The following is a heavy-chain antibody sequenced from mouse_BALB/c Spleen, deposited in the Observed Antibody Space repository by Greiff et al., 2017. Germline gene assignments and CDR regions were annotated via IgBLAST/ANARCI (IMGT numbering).Heavy chain of an antibody. CDR3: AREKIPYYGYFDY. Sequence: EVQLQESGPGLVKPSQSLSLTCTVTGYSITSDYAWNWIRQFPGNKLEWMGYISYSGSTSYNPSLKSRISITRDTSKNQFFLQLNSVTTEDTATYYCAREKIPYYGYFDYWGQGTTLTVSS. CDR1: GYSITSDYA. V-gene: IGHV3-2*02. CDR2: ISYSGST. D-gene: IGHD1-1*02. J-gene: IGHJ2*01.